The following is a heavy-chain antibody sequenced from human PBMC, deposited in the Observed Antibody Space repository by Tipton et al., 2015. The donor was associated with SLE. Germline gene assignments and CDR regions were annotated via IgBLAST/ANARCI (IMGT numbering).Heavy chain of an antibody. CDR1: GGSISSFY. CDR3: ARDGGAKNFDY. Sequence: TLSLTCTVSGGSISSFYWSWIRQPAGEGLEWIGRIYTTGSTDFNPSLKSRVTMSVDTSKNQFSLKLSSVTAADTAVYYCARDGGAKNFDYWGQGTLVTVSS. CDR2: IYTTGST. D-gene: IGHD1-26*01. J-gene: IGHJ4*02. V-gene: IGHV4-4*07.